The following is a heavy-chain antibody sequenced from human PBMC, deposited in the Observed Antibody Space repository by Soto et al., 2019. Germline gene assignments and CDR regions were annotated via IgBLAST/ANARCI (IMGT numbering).Heavy chain of an antibody. CDR3: ARERVVAATYYYHYGMDV. J-gene: IGHJ6*01. V-gene: IGHV3-53*01. CDR1: VFTVSSNY. D-gene: IGHD2-15*01. CDR2: IYSGGST. Sequence: WGSLLVSCASSVFTVSSNYMSWVGQAPGNGLEWVSVIYSGGSTYYADSVKGRFTISRDNSKNTLYLQMNRLRAEDTAVYYCARERVVAATYYYHYGMDVWGQGTTVTVSS.